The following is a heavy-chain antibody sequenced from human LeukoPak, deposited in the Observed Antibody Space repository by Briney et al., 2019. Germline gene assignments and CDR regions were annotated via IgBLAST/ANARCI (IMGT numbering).Heavy chain of an antibody. Sequence: ASVKVSCKASGYTFTSYGISWVRQAPGQGLEWMGWISAYNGNTNYAQKLQGRVTMTTDTCTSTAYMELRSLRSDDTAVYYCARTDRTYYDFWSGYYTGNWFDPWGQGTLVTVSS. J-gene: IGHJ5*02. V-gene: IGHV1-18*01. CDR2: ISAYNGNT. CDR3: ARTDRTYYDFWSGYYTGNWFDP. D-gene: IGHD3-3*01. CDR1: GYTFTSYG.